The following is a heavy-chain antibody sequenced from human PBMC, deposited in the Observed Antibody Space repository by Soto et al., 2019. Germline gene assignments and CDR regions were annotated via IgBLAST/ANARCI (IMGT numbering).Heavy chain of an antibody. J-gene: IGHJ4*02. CDR2: IVVGSGNT. CDR3: ARETPTVAPDYFDY. D-gene: IGHD4-4*01. Sequence: SVKVSCKASGFTFTSSAVQWVRQARGQRLEWIGWIVVGSGNTNYAQKFQERVTITRDMSTSTAYMELSSLRSEDTAVYYCARETPTVAPDYFDYWGQGTLVTVSS. CDR1: GFTFTSSA. V-gene: IGHV1-58*01.